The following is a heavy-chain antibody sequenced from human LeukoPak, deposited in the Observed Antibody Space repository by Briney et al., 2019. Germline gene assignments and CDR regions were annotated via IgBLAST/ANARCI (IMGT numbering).Heavy chain of an antibody. CDR3: AREVGRGYCSSTSCYRIYAFDI. CDR1: GYTFTGYY. V-gene: IGHV1-2*02. J-gene: IGHJ3*02. CDR2: INPNSGGT. D-gene: IGHD2-2*02. Sequence: ASVKVSCKASGYTFTGYYMHWVRQAPGQGLEWMGWINPNSGGTNYAQKFQGRVTMTRDTSISTAYMELSRLRSDDTAVYYCAREVGRGYCSSTSCYRIYAFDIWGQGTMVTVSS.